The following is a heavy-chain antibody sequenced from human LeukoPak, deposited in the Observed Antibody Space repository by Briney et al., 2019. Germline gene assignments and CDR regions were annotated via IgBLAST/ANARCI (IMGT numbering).Heavy chain of an antibody. CDR2: FDPEDGET. J-gene: IGHJ4*02. D-gene: IGHD3-9*01. CDR3: ATWYDILTGYFDY. V-gene: IGHV1-24*01. Sequence: WASVKVSCKVSGYTLTELSMHWVRQAPGKGLEWMGGFDPEDGETIYAQKFQGRVTMTEDTSTDTAYIELSSLRSEDTAVYYCATWYDILTGYFDYWGQRTLVTVSS. CDR1: GYTLTELS.